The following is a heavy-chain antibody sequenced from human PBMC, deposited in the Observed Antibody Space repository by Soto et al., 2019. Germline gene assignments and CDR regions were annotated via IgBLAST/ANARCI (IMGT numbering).Heavy chain of an antibody. V-gene: IGHV4-39*01. CDR1: GGSISSSSYY. J-gene: IGHJ5*02. D-gene: IGHD3-10*01. CDR3: ARRNMVRGVERGYNWFDP. CDR2: IYYSGST. Sequence: SETLSLTCTVSGGSISSSSYYWGWIRQPPGKGLEWIGSIYYSGSTYYNPSLKSRVTISVDTSKNQFSLKLSSVTAADTAVYYCARRNMVRGVERGYNWFDPWGQGTLVTVSS.